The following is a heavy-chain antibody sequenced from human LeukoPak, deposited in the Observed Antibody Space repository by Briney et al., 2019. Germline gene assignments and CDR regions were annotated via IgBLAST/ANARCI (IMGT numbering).Heavy chain of an antibody. J-gene: IGHJ4*02. D-gene: IGHD2-2*02. CDR2: ISGSGGST. CDR3: AIEESAAIHYFDY. V-gene: IGHV3-23*01. Sequence: GGSLRLSCAASGFTFSSYAMSWVRQAPGKGLEWDSAISGSGGSTYYADSVKGRFTISRDNSKNTLYLQMNSLRAEDTAVYYCAIEESAAIHYFDYWGPGTLVTVSS. CDR1: GFTFSSYA.